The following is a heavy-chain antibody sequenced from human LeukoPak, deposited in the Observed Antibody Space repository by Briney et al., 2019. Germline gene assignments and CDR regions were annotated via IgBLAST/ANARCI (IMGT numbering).Heavy chain of an antibody. CDR2: IYYSGST. CDR1: GGSISRSTYY. CDR3: ASIAAAGNE. D-gene: IGHD6-13*01. V-gene: IGHV4-39*01. J-gene: IGHJ4*02. Sequence: SETLSHTCTVSGGSISRSTYYWGWIRQPPGQGLEWIGSIYYSGSTYYNPSLKSRVTISVDTSMNQFSLKLSSVTAADTAVYYCASIAAAGNEWGQGTLVTVSS.